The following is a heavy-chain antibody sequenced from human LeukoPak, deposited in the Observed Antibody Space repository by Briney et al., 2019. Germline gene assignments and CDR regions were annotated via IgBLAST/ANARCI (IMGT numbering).Heavy chain of an antibody. D-gene: IGHD1-26*01. V-gene: IGHV3-21*04. Sequence: GGSLRLSCAASGFTFSSYSMNWVRQAPGKGLEWVSSISSSSSYIYYADSVKGRFTISRDNSKNTLYLQMNSLRADDTAVYYCAKVVGATIFDYWGQGTLVTVSS. CDR1: GFTFSSYS. J-gene: IGHJ4*02. CDR3: AKVVGATIFDY. CDR2: ISSSSSYI.